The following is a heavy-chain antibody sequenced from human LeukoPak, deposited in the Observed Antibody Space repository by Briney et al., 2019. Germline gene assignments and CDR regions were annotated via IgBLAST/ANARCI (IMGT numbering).Heavy chain of an antibody. CDR1: GGSFSGYY. V-gene: IGHV4-34*01. Sequence: SETLSLTCAVYGGSFSGYYWTWIRQPPGKGLEWIGEINHSGSTNYNPSLKSRVTISVDTSKNQFSLNLSSVTAADTAVYYCARGTPTYGPWGQGTLVTVSS. D-gene: IGHD4-17*01. CDR2: INHSGST. J-gene: IGHJ4*02. CDR3: ARGTPTYGP.